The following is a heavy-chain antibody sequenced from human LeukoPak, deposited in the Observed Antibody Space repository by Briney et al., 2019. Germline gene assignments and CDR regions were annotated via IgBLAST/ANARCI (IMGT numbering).Heavy chain of an antibody. CDR3: AKSDDSSGYWGGYFDY. D-gene: IGHD3-22*01. J-gene: IGHJ4*02. V-gene: IGHV3-23*01. CDR1: GFNFRSYG. Sequence: GGTLRLSCAASGFNFRSYGMIWVRQAPGKGLEWVSTISGSGGSTYYADFLKGRFTISRDNSKNTMYLQMNSLRAEDTAIYYCAKSDDSSGYWGGYFDYWGQGTLVTVSS. CDR2: ISGSGGST.